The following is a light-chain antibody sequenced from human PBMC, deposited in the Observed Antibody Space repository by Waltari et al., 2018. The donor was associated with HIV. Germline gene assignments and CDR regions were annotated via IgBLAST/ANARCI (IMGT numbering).Light chain of an antibody. CDR1: QNVRSY. CDR2: AAS. Sequence: DIQMTQSPSSLSASVGDRVTITCRASQNVRSYLNWYQQKPGKAPKLLIYAASNLQSGVPSRFSGSASGTDFTLTISRLQPEDFAIYYCQQSYSNPRTFGQGTKVEIK. CDR3: QQSYSNPRT. J-gene: IGKJ1*01. V-gene: IGKV1-39*01.